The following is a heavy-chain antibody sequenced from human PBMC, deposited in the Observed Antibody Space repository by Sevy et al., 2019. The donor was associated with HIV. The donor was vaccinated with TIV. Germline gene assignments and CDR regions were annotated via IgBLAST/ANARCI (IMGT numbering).Heavy chain of an antibody. CDR2: ISRSGGRT. V-gene: IGHV3-23*01. Sequence: GGSLRLSCAASGFSFSSYGMSWVSQAPGKGLEWVSAISRSGGRTYYADSVKGRFTISRDNSKNTLYLQMNSLRAEDTAVHYCAKEGLRPYDSSSYYAGPDAFHIWGQGTMVTVSS. CDR3: AKEGLRPYDSSSYYAGPDAFHI. J-gene: IGHJ3*02. D-gene: IGHD3-22*01. CDR1: GFSFSSYG.